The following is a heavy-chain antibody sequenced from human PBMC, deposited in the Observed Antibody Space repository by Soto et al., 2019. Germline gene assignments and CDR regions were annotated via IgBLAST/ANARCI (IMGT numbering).Heavy chain of an antibody. D-gene: IGHD4-17*01. J-gene: IGHJ6*02. CDR2: ISSSSSTI. V-gene: IGHV3-48*02. Sequence: GGSLRLSCAASGFTFSSYSMNWVRQAPGKGLEWVSYISSSSSTIYYADSVKGRFTISRDNAKNSLYLQMNSLRDEDTAVYYCARDRFSTPRYYYYGMDVWGQGTTVTVSS. CDR1: GFTFSSYS. CDR3: ARDRFSTPRYYYYGMDV.